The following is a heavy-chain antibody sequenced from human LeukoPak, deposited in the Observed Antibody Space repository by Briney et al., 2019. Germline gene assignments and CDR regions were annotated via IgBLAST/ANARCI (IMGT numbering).Heavy chain of an antibody. Sequence: SETLSLTCTVSGGSISSYYWSWIRQPPGKGLEWIGYIYYSGSTNYNPSLKSRVTISVDTSKNQFSLKLSSVTAADTAVYYCAVNLYYYDSSGYFDWGQGTLVTVSS. CDR3: AVNLYYYDSSGYFD. D-gene: IGHD3-22*01. CDR1: GGSISSYY. CDR2: IYYSGST. V-gene: IGHV4-59*12. J-gene: IGHJ4*02.